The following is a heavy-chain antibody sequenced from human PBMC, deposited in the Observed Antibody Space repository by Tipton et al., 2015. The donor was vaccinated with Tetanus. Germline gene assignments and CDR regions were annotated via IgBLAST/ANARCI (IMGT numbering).Heavy chain of an antibody. CDR2: IGTSASNT. J-gene: IGHJ4*02. CDR1: GFTFSNYA. D-gene: IGHD2-2*01. V-gene: IGHV3-23*01. CDR3: ARDNASHKTVVVIPGAYDF. Sequence: SLRLSCVASGFTFSNYAMNWVRQAPGKGLERVSSIGTSASNTYYADSVKGRCTISRDNSKNTVVLHVTSLRGEDSAVYYCARDNASHKTVVVIPGAYDFWGQGTLVTVSS.